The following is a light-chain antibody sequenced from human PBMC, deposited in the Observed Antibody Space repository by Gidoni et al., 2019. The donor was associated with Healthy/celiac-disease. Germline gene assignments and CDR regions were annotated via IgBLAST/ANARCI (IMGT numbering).Light chain of an antibody. J-gene: IGKJ4*01. V-gene: IGKV1-8*01. CDR2: AAS. CDR1: QGISSY. CDR3: QQYYSYPRLT. Sequence: AIRMTQSPSSFSASTGDRVTITCRAGQGISSYLAWYQQKPGKAPKLLIYAASTLQSGVPSRFSGSGSGTDFTLTISCLQSEDFATYYCQQYYSYPRLTFGGGTKVEIK.